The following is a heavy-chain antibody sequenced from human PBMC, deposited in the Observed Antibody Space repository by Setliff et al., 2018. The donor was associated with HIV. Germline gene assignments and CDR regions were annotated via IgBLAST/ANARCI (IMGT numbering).Heavy chain of an antibody. CDR3: ARDWRAYGVLGS. CDR1: GYSISSGCY. CDR2: MYHTGST. Sequence: PSETLSLTCAVSGYSISSGCYWGWIRPPPGKGLEWIGSMYHTGSTYYSPSLNSRFTISVDTSKNQFSLMVRSVTAADTAVYYCARDWRAYGVLGSWGQGMLVTVSS. D-gene: IGHD4-17*01. J-gene: IGHJ4*02. V-gene: IGHV4-38-2*02.